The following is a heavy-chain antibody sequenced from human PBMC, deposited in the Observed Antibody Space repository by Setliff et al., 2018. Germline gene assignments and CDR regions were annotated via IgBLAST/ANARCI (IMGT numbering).Heavy chain of an antibody. J-gene: IGHJ3*02. CDR3: ARGGDSGSYFLANHDAFDI. V-gene: IGHV4-39*07. CDR2: IHYSGST. CDR1: GGSISSSSYY. D-gene: IGHD1-26*01. Sequence: SETLSLTWTVSGGSISSSSYYWGWIRQPPGKGLEWIGSIHYSGSTYYNPSLKSRVTISIDTSKNQFSLKLSSVTAADTAVYYCARGGDSGSYFLANHDAFDIWGQGTMVTVSS.